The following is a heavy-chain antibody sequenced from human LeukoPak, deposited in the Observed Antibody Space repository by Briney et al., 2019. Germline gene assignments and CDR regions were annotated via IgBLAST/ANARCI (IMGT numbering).Heavy chain of an antibody. CDR3: ARDFWSGYPSGWFDP. J-gene: IGHJ5*02. CDR2: IIPIFGTA. D-gene: IGHD3-3*01. Sequence: SVKVSCKASGGTFSSYAISWVRQAPGQGLEWMGGIIPIFGTANYAQKFQGRVTITADESTSTAYMELSSLRSEDTAVYYCARDFWSGYPSGWFDPWAREPWSPSPQ. V-gene: IGHV1-69*13. CDR1: GGTFSSYA.